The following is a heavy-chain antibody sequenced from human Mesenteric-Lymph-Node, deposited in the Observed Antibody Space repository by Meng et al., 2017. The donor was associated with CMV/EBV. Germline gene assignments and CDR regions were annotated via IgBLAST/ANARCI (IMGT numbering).Heavy chain of an antibody. Sequence: QVQLVQSGAEVKKPGSWVKVLCKASGGTFSSYTISWVRQAPGQGRDWMGRIIPILGIANYAQQFQGRVTITADKSTSTAYMELSSLRCGATAVYYCAGGIAAAGSRWFDPWGQGTLVTVSS. CDR1: GGTFSSYT. J-gene: IGHJ5*02. D-gene: IGHD6-13*01. CDR3: AGGIAAAGSRWFDP. CDR2: IIPILGIA. V-gene: IGHV1-69*02.